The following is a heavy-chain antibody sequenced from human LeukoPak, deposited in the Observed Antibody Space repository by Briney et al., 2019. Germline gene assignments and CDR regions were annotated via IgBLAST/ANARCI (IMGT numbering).Heavy chain of an antibody. CDR1: GFTFSDFP. J-gene: IGHJ4*02. Sequence: PGGSLRLSCAASGFTFSDFPMIWVRQAPGKGLEWVSTIFPSSVEIHYADSVKGRFTISRDNSKNTLYLQMNSLRAEDTAVYYCAKDQIAAAYYFDYWGQGTLVTVSS. V-gene: IGHV3-23*01. CDR3: AKDQIAAAYYFDY. D-gene: IGHD6-13*01. CDR2: IFPSSVEI.